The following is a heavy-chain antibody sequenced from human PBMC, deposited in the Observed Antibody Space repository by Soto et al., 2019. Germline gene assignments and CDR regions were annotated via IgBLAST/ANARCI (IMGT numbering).Heavy chain of an antibody. CDR3: ARADSGCTSDGCFSGNWFDP. CDR2: IGTTGDT. CDR1: GFTFAIYD. J-gene: IGHJ5*02. D-gene: IGHD2-15*01. V-gene: IGHV3-13*01. Sequence: GGSLRLSCAASGFTFAIYDMHWVRQAAGKGLEWVSSIGTTGDTHYADSVKGRFTISRENAKNSLYLQMNSLRAGDTAVYYCARADSGCTSDGCFSGNWFDPWGQGTLVTVSS.